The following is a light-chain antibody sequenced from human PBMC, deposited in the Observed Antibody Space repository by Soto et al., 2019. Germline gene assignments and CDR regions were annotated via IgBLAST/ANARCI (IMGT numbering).Light chain of an antibody. J-gene: IGKJ1*01. CDR3: QHYESNPWT. CDR2: AAS. CDR1: QNINNW. V-gene: IGKV1-5*01. Sequence: DIQMTQSPSTLSESVGDRVTIACRASQNINNWLAWYQQKPGKAPKHLIYAASSLESGVPSRFSGSRSGTEFTLTISSLQPDDCATYFCQHYESNPWTFGQGTKVELK.